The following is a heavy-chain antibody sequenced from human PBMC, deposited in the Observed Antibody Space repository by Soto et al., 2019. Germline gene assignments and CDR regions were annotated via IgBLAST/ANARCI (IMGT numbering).Heavy chain of an antibody. CDR1: GFSFRSYG. CDR3: AKVEAVAGTADFDY. J-gene: IGHJ4*02. Sequence: QVQLAESGGGVVQPGRSLRLSCVASGFSFRSYGMYWVRQAPGKGLEWVALISYDGSNKYYADSVKGRFTISRDNSKNTLYLQMNSLRAEDTAVYYCAKVEAVAGTADFDYWGQGTLVTVSS. V-gene: IGHV3-30*18. CDR2: ISYDGSNK. D-gene: IGHD6-19*01.